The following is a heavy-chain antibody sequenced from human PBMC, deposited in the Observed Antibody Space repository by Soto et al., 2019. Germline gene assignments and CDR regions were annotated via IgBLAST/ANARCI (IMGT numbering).Heavy chain of an antibody. Sequence: SDTLSLTCTVSGGSISSSSYYWGWIRQPPRKGLEWIGSIYYSGSTYYNPSLKSRVTISVDTSKNQFSLKLSSVTAADTAVYYSANLWLYFSDYWLPVSLVTIFS. CDR1: GGSISSSSYY. V-gene: IGHV4-39*01. D-gene: IGHD6-19*01. CDR3: ANLWLYFSDY. J-gene: IGHJ4*02. CDR2: IYYSGST.